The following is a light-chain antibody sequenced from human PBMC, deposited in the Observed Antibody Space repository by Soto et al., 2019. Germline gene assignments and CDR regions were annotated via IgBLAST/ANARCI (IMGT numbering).Light chain of an antibody. CDR3: QQYGSSGT. Sequence: EIVLTQSPGTLSLSPGERATLSCRASQSVSSSYLAWYQQKPGQAPRLLIYVASTRATGVPDRFSGGGSGTDFTLTISRLEPEDFAVYYCQQYGSSGTFGQGTRLEI. CDR1: QSVSSSY. J-gene: IGKJ5*01. CDR2: VAS. V-gene: IGKV3-20*01.